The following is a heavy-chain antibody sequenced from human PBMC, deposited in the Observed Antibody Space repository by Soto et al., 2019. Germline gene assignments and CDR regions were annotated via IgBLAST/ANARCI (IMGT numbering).Heavy chain of an antibody. CDR1: GYPLTDFS. J-gene: IGHJ2*01. V-gene: IGHV1-2*02. Sequence: QVQLVQSGAEVKKPGASVTVSCKTSGYPLTDFSIHWVRQAPGQGLEWMAWINPHTGDTNTALKFQGMVTMTRDTSINTDFMELTRLSSDDTAVYYCAREGGAAPGARREWYLDLWGRGTLVSVSS. CDR3: AREGGAAPGARREWYLDL. D-gene: IGHD6-25*01. CDR2: INPHTGDT.